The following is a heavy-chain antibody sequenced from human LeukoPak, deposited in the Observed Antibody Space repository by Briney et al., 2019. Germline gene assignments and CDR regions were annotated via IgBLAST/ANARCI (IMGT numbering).Heavy chain of an antibody. CDR2: ITGSGDTT. D-gene: IGHD3-9*01. Sequence: PGGSLRLSCAASGFIFRNYAMSWVRQAPGKGLEWVSAITGSGDTTYYADSVKGRFTISRDNSKNSLYVEMNTLRAEDTAVYYCAEWGYYDILTCYYVFDFWGQGTLVTVSS. CDR3: AEWGYYDILTCYYVFDF. J-gene: IGHJ5*01. V-gene: IGHV3-23*01. CDR1: GFIFRNYA.